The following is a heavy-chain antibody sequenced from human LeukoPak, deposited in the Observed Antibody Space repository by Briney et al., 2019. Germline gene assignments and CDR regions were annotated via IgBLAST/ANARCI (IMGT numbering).Heavy chain of an antibody. J-gene: IGHJ4*02. CDR3: ARADYYGSGSYPAGFDY. D-gene: IGHD3-10*01. CDR1: GFTFSIYA. CDR2: VSGSGGST. Sequence: GGSLRLSCAASGFTFSIYAMSWVRQAPGKGLEWVSAVSGSGGSTFYADSVKGRFTISRDNSKNTLYLQMNSLRAEDTAVYYCARADYYGSGSYPAGFDYWGQGTLVTVSS. V-gene: IGHV3-23*01.